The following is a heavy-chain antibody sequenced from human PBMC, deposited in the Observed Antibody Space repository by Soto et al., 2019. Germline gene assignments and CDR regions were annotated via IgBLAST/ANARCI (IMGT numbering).Heavy chain of an antibody. D-gene: IGHD2-15*01. CDR1: GFTFSSYS. J-gene: IGHJ6*03. Sequence: GGSLRLSCAASGFTFSSYSMNWVRQAPGKGLEWVSYISSSSSTIYYADSVKGRFTISRDNAKNSLYLQMNSLRAEDTAVYYCAREGGGCSGGSCYSVRYYYYYMDVWGKGTTVTVSS. CDR2: ISSSSSTI. CDR3: AREGGGCSGGSCYSVRYYYYYMDV. V-gene: IGHV3-48*01.